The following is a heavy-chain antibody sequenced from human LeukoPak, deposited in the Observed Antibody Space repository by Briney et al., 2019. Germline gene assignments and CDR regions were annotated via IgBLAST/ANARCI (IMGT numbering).Heavy chain of an antibody. D-gene: IGHD6-13*01. Sequence: GESLKISCTGSGYTFRYYWIGWVRQMPGKGLEWMGIIYPDDSDTKYSPSFQGQVTISADKSISTAYLQWSSLKASDTAMYYCARGGPGYSSPGDAFDIWGQGTMVTVSS. CDR2: IYPDDSDT. V-gene: IGHV5-51*01. J-gene: IGHJ3*02. CDR3: ARGGPGYSSPGDAFDI. CDR1: GYTFRYYW.